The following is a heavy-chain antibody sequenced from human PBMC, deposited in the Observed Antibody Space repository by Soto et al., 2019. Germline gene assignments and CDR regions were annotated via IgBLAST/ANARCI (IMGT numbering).Heavy chain of an antibody. CDR2: FFIGGNT. D-gene: IGHD3-10*01. V-gene: IGHV4-39*01. CDR1: GGSITGGSISSTTYY. CDR3: VSYGSGTYYSGYSFDF. J-gene: IGHJ4*02. Sequence: SETLSLTCTVSGGSITGGSISSTTYYWGWMRQPPGKGLEWIASFFIGGNTYYNPSLKSRVTTSVDTSKNQFSLKLSSVTAADTAVYYCVSYGSGTYYSGYSFDFWSQGSLVTVSS.